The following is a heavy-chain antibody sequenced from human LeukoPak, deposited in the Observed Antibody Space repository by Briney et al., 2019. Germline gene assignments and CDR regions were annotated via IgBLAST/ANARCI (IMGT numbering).Heavy chain of an antibody. J-gene: IGHJ6*04. CDR3: ARNQGDCSGGSCYRWGYYGMDV. CDR2: ISSSSSYI. Sequence: GGSLRLSCAASGFTFSSYSMNWVRQAPGKGLEWVSSISSSSSYIYYADSVKGRFTISRDNAKNSLYLQMNSLRAEDTAVYYCARNQGDCSGGSCYRWGYYGMDVWGKGTTVIVSS. CDR1: GFTFSSYS. D-gene: IGHD2-15*01. V-gene: IGHV3-21*01.